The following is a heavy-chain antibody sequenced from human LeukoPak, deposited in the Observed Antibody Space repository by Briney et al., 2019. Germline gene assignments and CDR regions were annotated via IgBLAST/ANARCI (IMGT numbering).Heavy chain of an antibody. CDR2: LYYSGST. D-gene: IGHD3-16*01. Sequence: PLETLSLTCTVSGGSISSSYYYWGWIRQPPGRGLEWIGTLYYSGSTYYDPSLKSRVTISVDTSNNQFSLNLSYVTAADTAVYYCARDNSVEVSTMIIFDYWGQGTLVTVSS. CDR3: ARDNSVEVSTMIIFDY. J-gene: IGHJ4*02. CDR1: GGSISSSYYY. V-gene: IGHV4-39*07.